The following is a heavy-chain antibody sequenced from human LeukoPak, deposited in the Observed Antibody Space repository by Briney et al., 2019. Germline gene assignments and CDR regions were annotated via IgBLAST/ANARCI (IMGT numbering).Heavy chain of an antibody. V-gene: IGHV3-13*04. CDR1: GFTFSTYD. J-gene: IGHJ6*02. CDR3: ARGDCSGGSCSSMDV. D-gene: IGHD2-15*01. Sequence: PGGSLRLSCAASGFTFSTYDMHWVRQATGKGLEWVSGINPAGDTYYPGSVKGRFTISREDAKNSFYLQMNSLRAGDTAVYYCARGDCSGGSCSSMDVWGQGTTVTVPS. CDR2: INPAGDT.